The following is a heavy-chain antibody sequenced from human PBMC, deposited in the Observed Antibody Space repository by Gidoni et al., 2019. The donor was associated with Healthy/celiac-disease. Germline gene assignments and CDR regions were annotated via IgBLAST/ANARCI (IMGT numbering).Heavy chain of an antibody. CDR1: GFTFGDYA. CDR2: IRSKAYGGTT. Sequence: EVQLVESGGGLVQPGRSLRLSCTASGFTFGDYAMSWVRQAPGKGLEWVGFIRSKAYGGTTEYAASVKGRFTISRDDSKSIAYLQMNSLKTEDTAVYYCTRDRGYYDSSGYLDYWGQGTLVTVSS. J-gene: IGHJ4*02. V-gene: IGHV3-49*04. CDR3: TRDRGYYDSSGYLDY. D-gene: IGHD3-22*01.